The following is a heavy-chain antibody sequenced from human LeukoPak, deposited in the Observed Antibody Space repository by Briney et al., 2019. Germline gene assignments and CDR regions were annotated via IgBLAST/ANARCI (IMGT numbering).Heavy chain of an antibody. Sequence: PGGSLRLSSAASGFTSSSSSMNWGRQAPGARLEWVSSISSSSSYIYYADSVKGRFTISRDNAKNSLYLQMNSLRAEDTAVYYCANRFAAATGYWGQGTLVTVSS. D-gene: IGHD2-15*01. CDR1: GFTSSSSS. CDR2: ISSSSSYI. CDR3: ANRFAAATGY. J-gene: IGHJ4*02. V-gene: IGHV3-21*01.